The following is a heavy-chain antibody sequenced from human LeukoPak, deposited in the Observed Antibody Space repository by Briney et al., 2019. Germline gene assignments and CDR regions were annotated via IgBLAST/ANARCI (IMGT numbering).Heavy chain of an antibody. J-gene: IGHJ5*02. CDR3: ASFDYYGSGSYYLSFCS. D-gene: IGHD3-10*01. V-gene: IGHV4-39*01. CDR2: IYYSGST. Sequence: PSETLSLTCTVSGGSISSSSYYWGWIRQPPGKGLEWIGSIYYSGSTYYNPSLKSRVTISVDTSKNQFSLKLSSVTAADTAVYYCASFDYYGSGSYYLSFCSWGQGTLVTVSS. CDR1: GGSISSSSYY.